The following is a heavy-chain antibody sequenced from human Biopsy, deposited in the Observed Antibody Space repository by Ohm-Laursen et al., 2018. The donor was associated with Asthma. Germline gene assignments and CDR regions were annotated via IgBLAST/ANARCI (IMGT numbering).Heavy chain of an antibody. Sequence: SDTLSLTCIFSGGSINSDYWSWIRLPPGKGLEWIGLSSYSGFRKYNPSLKSGVTISVDTSKNQLSLNLTSVIAADTAVYYCARDQGDSKFDYWGQGILVTVSS. J-gene: IGHJ4*02. CDR2: SSYSGFR. CDR1: GGSINSDY. CDR3: ARDQGDSKFDY. V-gene: IGHV4-59*07. D-gene: IGHD3-16*01.